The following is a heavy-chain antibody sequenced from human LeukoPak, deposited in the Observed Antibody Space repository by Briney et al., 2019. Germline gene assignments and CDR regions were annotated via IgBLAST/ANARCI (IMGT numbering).Heavy chain of an antibody. CDR3: ARPVQYYYGMDV. Sequence: GRSLRLSCAASGFTFSSYGMHWVRQAPGKGLEWVAVIWYDGSNKYYADSVKGRFTISRDNSKNTLYLQMNSLRAEDTAVYYCARPVQYYYGMDVWGQGTTVTVSS. CDR2: IWYDGSNK. CDR1: GFTFSSYG. V-gene: IGHV3-33*01. J-gene: IGHJ6*02.